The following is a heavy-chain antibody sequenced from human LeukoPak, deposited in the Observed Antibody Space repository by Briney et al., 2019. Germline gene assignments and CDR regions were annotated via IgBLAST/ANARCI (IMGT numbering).Heavy chain of an antibody. Sequence: ASVKLSCKASGGTFSSYAISWVRQAPGQGLEWMGRIIPILGIANYAQKFQGRVTITADKSTSTAYMELSSLRSEDTAVYYCARDHDYYDSSGPMVYWGQGTLVTVSS. CDR1: GGTFSSYA. CDR2: IIPILGIA. D-gene: IGHD3-22*01. V-gene: IGHV1-69*04. J-gene: IGHJ4*02. CDR3: ARDHDYYDSSGPMVY.